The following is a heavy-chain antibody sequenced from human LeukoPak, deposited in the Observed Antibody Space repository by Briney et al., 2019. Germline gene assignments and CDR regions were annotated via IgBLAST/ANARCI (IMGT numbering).Heavy chain of an antibody. CDR2: IYHSGST. Sequence: SETLSLTCTVSDYSISSGYFWGWIRQPPGKGLEWIGSIYHSGSTYYNPSLKSRVTISVDTSKNQFSLKLSSVTAADTAVYYCASTHSSSWYSPLYNWFDPWGQGTLVTVSS. CDR1: DYSISSGYF. V-gene: IGHV4-38-2*02. J-gene: IGHJ5*02. CDR3: ASTHSSSWYSPLYNWFDP. D-gene: IGHD6-13*01.